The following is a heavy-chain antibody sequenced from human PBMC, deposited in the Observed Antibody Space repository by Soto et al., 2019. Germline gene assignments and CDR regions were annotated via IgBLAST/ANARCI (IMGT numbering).Heavy chain of an antibody. J-gene: IGHJ6*02. CDR2: IIPIFGTA. Sequence: SVKVSCTASGGTFSSYAISWVRQAPGQGLEWMGGIIPIFGTANYAQKFQGRVTITADKSTSTAYMELSSLRSEDTAVYYCARGPYSGSYYDYYYYGMDVWGQGTTVTVSS. V-gene: IGHV1-69*06. CDR3: ARGPYSGSYYDYYYYGMDV. CDR1: GGTFSSYA. D-gene: IGHD1-26*01.